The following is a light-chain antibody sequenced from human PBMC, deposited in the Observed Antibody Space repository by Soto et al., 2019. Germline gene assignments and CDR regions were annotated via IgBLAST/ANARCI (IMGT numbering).Light chain of an antibody. J-gene: IGLJ2*01. CDR1: VLAKKY. CDR2: KDS. CDR3: YSAADKNRV. Sequence: SSELTQPSSVSVSPGQTARITCSGDVLAKKYARWFQQKPGQAPVLVIYKDSERPSGIPERFSGSSSGTTVTLTISGAQVEDEADYYCYSAADKNRVFGGGTKLTVL. V-gene: IGLV3-27*01.